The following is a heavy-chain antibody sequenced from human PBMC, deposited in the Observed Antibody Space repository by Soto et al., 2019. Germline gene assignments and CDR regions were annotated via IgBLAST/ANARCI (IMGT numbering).Heavy chain of an antibody. Sequence: PSETLSLTCTVSGGSVSSGIYYWSWIRQPPGKGLEWIGYIYSGVSTKYNPSLKSRVIISVDTSKNQVSLKLTSVTAADTAVFSCASHYFDSSGYHAVFDSWGQGTLITVSS. CDR3: ASHYFDSSGYHAVFDS. J-gene: IGHJ4*02. D-gene: IGHD3-22*01. V-gene: IGHV4-61*01. CDR1: GGSVSSGIYY. CDR2: IYSGVST.